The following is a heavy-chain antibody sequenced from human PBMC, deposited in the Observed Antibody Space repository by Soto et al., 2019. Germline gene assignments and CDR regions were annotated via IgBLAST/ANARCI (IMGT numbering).Heavy chain of an antibody. D-gene: IGHD4-17*01. V-gene: IGHV4-34*01. CDR1: GGSFSGYY. CDR3: ARYPDYGDYLGQYFQH. Sequence: QVQLQQWGAGLLKPSETLSLTCAVYGGSFSGYYWSWIRQPPGKGLEWIGEINHSGSTNYNPSLKSRVTISVDTSKNQFSLKLSSVTAADTAVYYCARYPDYGDYLGQYFQHWGQGTLVTVSS. CDR2: INHSGST. J-gene: IGHJ1*01.